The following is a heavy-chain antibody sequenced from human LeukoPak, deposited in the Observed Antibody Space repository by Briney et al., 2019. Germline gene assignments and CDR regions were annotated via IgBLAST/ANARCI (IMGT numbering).Heavy chain of an antibody. CDR2: ISWNSGNI. D-gene: IGHD5-18*01. CDR3: AKGGDTVKGYSYGRPFDY. Sequence: SGGSLRLSCAASGFTFSDYYMSWIRQAPGKGLEWVSGISWNSGNIGYADSVKGRFTISRDNAKNSLYLQMNSLRAEDTALYYCAKGGDTVKGYSYGRPFDYWGQGTLVTVSS. V-gene: IGHV3-9*01. CDR1: GFTFSDYY. J-gene: IGHJ4*02.